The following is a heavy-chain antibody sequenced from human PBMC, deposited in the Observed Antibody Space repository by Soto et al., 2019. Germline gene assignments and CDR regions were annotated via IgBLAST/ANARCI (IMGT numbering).Heavy chain of an antibody. CDR1: GFIFNTYA. D-gene: IGHD4-17*01. V-gene: IGHV3-30-3*01. CDR3: ASLPQGTTVTTIDD. CDR2: ISYDGSKE. Sequence: GGSLRLSCAASGFIFNTYAMHWVRQAPGKGLEWVAVISYDGSKEYYADSVKGRFTISRDNSKNSLYLQMNSLRTEDTAVYYCASLPQGTTVTTIDDGGQGNLVTVSS. J-gene: IGHJ4*02.